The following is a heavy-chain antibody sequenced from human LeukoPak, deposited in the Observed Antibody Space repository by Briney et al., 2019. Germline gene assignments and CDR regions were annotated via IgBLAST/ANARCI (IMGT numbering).Heavy chain of an antibody. CDR3: GSGVLRYFDWLPKYYYYYYGMDV. CDR2: FDPEDGGT. J-gene: IGHJ6*02. Sequence: ASVKVSCKVSGYTLTELSMHWERQAPGKGLEWMGGFDPEDGGTIYAQKFQGRVTITADESTSTAYMELSSLRSEDTAVYYCGSGVLRYFDWLPKYYYYYYGMDVWGQGTTVTVSS. CDR1: GYTLTELS. V-gene: IGHV1-24*01. D-gene: IGHD3-9*01.